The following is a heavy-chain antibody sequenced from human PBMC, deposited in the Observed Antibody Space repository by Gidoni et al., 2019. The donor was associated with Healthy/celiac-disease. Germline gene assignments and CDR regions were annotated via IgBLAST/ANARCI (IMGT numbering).Heavy chain of an antibody. J-gene: IGHJ6*02. CDR2: ISYDGSNK. D-gene: IGHD3-10*01. CDR1: GFTFSSYG. Sequence: QVQLVASGGGVVQPGRSLRLSCAASGFTFSSYGMHWVRQAPGKGLECVAVISYDGSNKYYADSVKGRFTISRDNSKNTLYLQMNSLRAEDTAVYYCAKEEAGLLWFGELSADYYYYGMDVWGQGTTVTVSS. V-gene: IGHV3-30*18. CDR3: AKEEAGLLWFGELSADYYYYGMDV.